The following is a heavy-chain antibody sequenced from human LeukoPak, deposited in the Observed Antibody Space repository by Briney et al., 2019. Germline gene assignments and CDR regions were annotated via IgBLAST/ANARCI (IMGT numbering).Heavy chain of an antibody. D-gene: IGHD4-17*01. V-gene: IGHV4-30-4*01. CDR1: GGSISSGGYY. J-gene: IGHJ4*02. CDR3: ARVTTVTTSFHFDY. Sequence: SPTLSLTCTVSGGSISSGGYYWSWIRQPPGEGLAWISYIYYSGSTYYHPSLKSRVTISLDTSKNQFSLKLSSVTAADTAVYYCARVTTVTTSFHFDYWGQGTLVTVSS. CDR2: IYYSGST.